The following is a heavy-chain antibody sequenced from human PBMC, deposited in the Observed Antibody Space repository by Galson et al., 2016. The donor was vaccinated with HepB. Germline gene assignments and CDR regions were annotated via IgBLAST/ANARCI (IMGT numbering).Heavy chain of an antibody. CDR1: GGSISSGDYY. D-gene: IGHD4-17*01. V-gene: IGHV4-30-4*01. CDR2: IYYSGST. J-gene: IGHJ4*02. Sequence: TLSLTCTVSGGSISSGDYYWSWIRQPPGKGLEWIGYIYYSGSTYYKPSLKSRVITSVDTSKNKFSLRLSSVTAADTAVYYCARGVYGDYVPDYWGQGILVIVSS. CDR3: ARGVYGDYVPDY.